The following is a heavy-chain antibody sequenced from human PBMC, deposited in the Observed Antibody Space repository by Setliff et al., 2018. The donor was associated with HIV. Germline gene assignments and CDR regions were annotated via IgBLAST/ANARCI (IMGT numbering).Heavy chain of an antibody. CDR1: GYSFTNYW. CDR2: IYPGDSDT. J-gene: IGHJ6*02. V-gene: IGHV5-51*01. CDR3: ARASAAAGKAYYYYGMDV. D-gene: IGHD6-13*01. Sequence: GESLKISCKGSGYSFTNYWIGWVRQMPGKGLEWMGIIYPGDSDTRYRPSFQGQVTISADKSISTAYLQWSSLKASDTAMYYCARASAAAGKAYYYYGMDVWGQGTTVTVSS.